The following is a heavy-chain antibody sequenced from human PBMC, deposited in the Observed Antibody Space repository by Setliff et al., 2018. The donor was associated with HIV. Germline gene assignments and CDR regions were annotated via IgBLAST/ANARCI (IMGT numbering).Heavy chain of an antibody. V-gene: IGHV4-39*01. CDR3: ARSQPDTIFGVVTFDC. CDR2: VYYRGRT. D-gene: IGHD3-3*01. J-gene: IGHJ4*02. CDR1: GGSMSSSGPGYY. Sequence: SETLSLTCTVSGGSMSSSGPGYYWGWVRQTPGGGLEWIGSVYYRGRTYYNPSLKSRVTISVDTSKKQLSLRLTSMAAADTAMYYCARSQPDTIFGVVTFDCWGQGKMVTVSS.